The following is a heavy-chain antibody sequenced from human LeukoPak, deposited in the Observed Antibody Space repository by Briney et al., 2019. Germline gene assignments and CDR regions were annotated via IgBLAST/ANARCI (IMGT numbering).Heavy chain of an antibody. CDR1: GFTFSSYS. CDR3: ARELYYYGSGSYYIGAFDI. J-gene: IGHJ3*02. D-gene: IGHD3-10*01. V-gene: IGHV3-30*03. Sequence: GGSLRLSCAASGFTFSSYSMNWVRQAPGKGLEWVAVISYDGSNKYYADSVKGRFTISRDNSKNTLYLQMNSLRAEDTAVYYCARELYYYGSGSYYIGAFDIWGQGTMVTVSS. CDR2: ISYDGSNK.